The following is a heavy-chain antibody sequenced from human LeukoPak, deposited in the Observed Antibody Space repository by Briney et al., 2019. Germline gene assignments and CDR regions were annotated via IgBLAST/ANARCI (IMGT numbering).Heavy chain of an antibody. CDR3: AAISYSGTWPVGY. Sequence: GGSLRLSCAASGFTFSSYAMSWVRQAPGEGLEWVSGISAGGDTTYTADSVRGRFTISRDNSNNTLYLQMNTLTAEDTAVYYCAAISYSGTWPVGYWGQGILVTVTA. D-gene: IGHD6-25*01. CDR2: ISAGGDTT. CDR1: GFTFSSYA. J-gene: IGHJ4*02. V-gene: IGHV3-23*01.